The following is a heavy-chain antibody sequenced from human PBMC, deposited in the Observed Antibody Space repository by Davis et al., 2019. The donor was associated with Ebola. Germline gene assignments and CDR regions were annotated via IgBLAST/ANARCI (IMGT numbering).Heavy chain of an antibody. CDR3: ARAEVRTIAAAGAFDY. V-gene: IGHV1-3*01. Sequence: ASVKVSCKASGYTFTSYAMHWVRQAPGQRLEWMGWINAGNGNTKYSQKFQGWVTMTRDTSISTAYMELRSLRSDDTAVYYCARAEVRTIAAAGAFDYWGQGTLATVSS. CDR2: INAGNGNT. J-gene: IGHJ4*02. CDR1: GYTFTSYA. D-gene: IGHD6-13*01.